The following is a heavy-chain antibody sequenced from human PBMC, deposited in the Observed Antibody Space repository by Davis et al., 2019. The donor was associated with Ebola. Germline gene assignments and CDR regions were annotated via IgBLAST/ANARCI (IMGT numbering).Heavy chain of an antibody. V-gene: IGHV3-13*01. D-gene: IGHD6-13*01. Sequence: GESLKISCAASGFTFSSYDMHWVRQATGKGLEWVSAIGTAGDTYYPGSVKGRFTISRENAKNSLYLQMNSLRAEDTAVYYCAKGASPFRSSWPDYWGQGTLVTVSS. J-gene: IGHJ4*02. CDR2: IGTAGDT. CDR3: AKGASPFRSSWPDY. CDR1: GFTFSSYD.